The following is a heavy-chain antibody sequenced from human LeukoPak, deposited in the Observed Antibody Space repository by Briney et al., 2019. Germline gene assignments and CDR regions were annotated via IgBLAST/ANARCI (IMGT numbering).Heavy chain of an antibody. J-gene: IGHJ1*01. D-gene: IGHD3-22*01. Sequence: GGSLRLSCAASGFTFSSYAMSWVRQAPGKGLEWVPAISGSGGSTYYADSVKGRFTISRDNSKNTLYLQMNSLRAEDTTVYYCAKAGRYYYDSSGNPAEYFQHWGQGTLVTVSS. V-gene: IGHV3-23*01. CDR1: GFTFSSYA. CDR2: ISGSGGST. CDR3: AKAGRYYYDSSGNPAEYFQH.